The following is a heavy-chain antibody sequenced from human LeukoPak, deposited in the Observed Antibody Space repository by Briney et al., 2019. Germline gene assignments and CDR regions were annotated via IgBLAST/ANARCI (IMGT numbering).Heavy chain of an antibody. D-gene: IGHD5-12*01. CDR1: GFTFSSYE. V-gene: IGHV3-48*03. CDR2: ISSSGSTI. Sequence: GGSLRLSCAASGFTFSSYEMNWVRQAPGKGLEWVSYISSSGSTIYYADSVEGRFTISRDNAKNSLYLQMNSLRAEDTAVYYCARDRSGYDTYFDYWGQGTLVTVSS. J-gene: IGHJ4*02. CDR3: ARDRSGYDTYFDY.